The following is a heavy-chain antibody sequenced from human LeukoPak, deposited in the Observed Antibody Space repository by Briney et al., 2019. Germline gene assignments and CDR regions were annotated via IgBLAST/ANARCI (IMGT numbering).Heavy chain of an antibody. CDR1: GFTFSNYG. D-gene: IGHD5-18*01. Sequence: QAGGSLRLSCAASGFTFSNYGIHWVRQAPGKGLEWVALIWYDGSNKYYADSVKGRFTISRDDSNNTLYLQMNSLRAEDTAVYYCARGRGYGPYYFDYWGQGTLVTVSS. CDR3: ARGRGYGPYYFDY. J-gene: IGHJ4*02. V-gene: IGHV3-33*08. CDR2: IWYDGSNK.